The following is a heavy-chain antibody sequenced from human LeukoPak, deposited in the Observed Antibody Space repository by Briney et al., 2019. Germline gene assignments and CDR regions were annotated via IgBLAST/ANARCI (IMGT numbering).Heavy chain of an antibody. CDR3: ARGNYGDSSIDY. CDR2: ISYDGSNK. V-gene: IGHV3-30-3*01. D-gene: IGHD4-17*01. CDR1: GFTFSSYA. J-gene: IGHJ4*02. Sequence: QAGGSLRLSCAASGFTFSSYAMHWVRQAPGKGLEWVAVISYDGSNKYYADSVKGRFTISRDNSKNTLYLQMNSLRAEDTAVYYCARGNYGDSSIDYWGQGTLVTVSS.